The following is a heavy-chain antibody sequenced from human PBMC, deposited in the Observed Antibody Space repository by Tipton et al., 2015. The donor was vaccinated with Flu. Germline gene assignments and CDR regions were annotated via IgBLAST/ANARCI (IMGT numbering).Heavy chain of an antibody. J-gene: IGHJ4*01. Sequence: TLSLTCTVSGGSISSYYWSWIRQPPGKGLEWIGYIYYSGSTNYNPSLKSRVTISVDTSKNQFSLKLSSVTAAVTAVYYCARGIEAVTSLWFDYRGHGTLVAVSS. CDR3: ARGIEAVTSLWFDY. D-gene: IGHD2-21*01. CDR2: IYYSGST. CDR1: GGSISSYY. V-gene: IGHV4-59*01.